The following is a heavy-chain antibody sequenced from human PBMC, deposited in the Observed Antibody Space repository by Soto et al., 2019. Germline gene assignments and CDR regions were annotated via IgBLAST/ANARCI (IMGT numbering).Heavy chain of an antibody. J-gene: IGHJ4*02. CDR1: GGSISSGGYY. D-gene: IGHD3-22*01. CDR3: ARMSIQHSSGYPLYFDY. CDR2: IYYSGST. V-gene: IGHV4-31*03. Sequence: SLTCTVSGGSISSGGYYWSWIRQHPGKGLEWIGYIYYSGSTYYNPSLKSRVTISVDTSKDQFSLKLSSVTAADTAVYYCARMSIQHSSGYPLYFDYWGQGTLVTVYS.